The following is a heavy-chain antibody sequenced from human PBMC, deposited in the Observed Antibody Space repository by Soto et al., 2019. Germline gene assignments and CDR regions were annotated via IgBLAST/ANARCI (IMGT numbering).Heavy chain of an antibody. J-gene: IGHJ6*02. CDR1: GYTFTSYY. D-gene: IGHD6-6*01. CDR2: INPSGGST. Sequence: GASVKVSCKASGYTFTSYYMHWVRQAPGRGLEWMGIINPSGGSTSYAQKFQGRVTMTRDTSTSTVYVELSSLRSEDTAVYYCARDGPPDSSSYYSVAYYYYGMDVWGQGTTVTVSS. V-gene: IGHV1-46*01. CDR3: ARDGPPDSSSYYSVAYYYYGMDV.